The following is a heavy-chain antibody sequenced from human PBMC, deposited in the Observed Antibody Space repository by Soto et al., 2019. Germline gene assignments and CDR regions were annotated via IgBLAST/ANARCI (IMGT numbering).Heavy chain of an antibody. D-gene: IGHD3-3*01. CDR2: INHSGST. CDR1: GGSFSGYY. J-gene: IGHJ5*02. CDR3: ARGLRHYDFWSGYHNWFDP. Sequence: SETLSLTCAVYGGSFSGYYWSWIRQPPGKGLEWIGEINHSGSTNYNPSLKSRVTISVDTSKNQFSLKLSSVTAADTAVYYCARGLRHYDFWSGYHNWFDPWGQGTLVTV. V-gene: IGHV4-34*01.